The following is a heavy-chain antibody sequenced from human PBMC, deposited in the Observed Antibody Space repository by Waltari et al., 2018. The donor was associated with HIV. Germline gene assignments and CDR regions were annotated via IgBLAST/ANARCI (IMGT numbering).Heavy chain of an antibody. CDR1: GYTFTSYD. D-gene: IGHD3-10*01. V-gene: IGHV1-8*01. J-gene: IGHJ4*02. Sequence: QVQLVQSGAEVKKPGASVKVSCKASGYTFTSYDINWVRQATGQGLEWMGWMNPNIVNTGYPQKFQGRVTMTRNTSISTAYMELSSLRSEDTAVYYCARGRVQVRGAMYYFDYWGQGTLVTVSS. CDR3: ARGRVQVRGAMYYFDY. CDR2: MNPNIVNT.